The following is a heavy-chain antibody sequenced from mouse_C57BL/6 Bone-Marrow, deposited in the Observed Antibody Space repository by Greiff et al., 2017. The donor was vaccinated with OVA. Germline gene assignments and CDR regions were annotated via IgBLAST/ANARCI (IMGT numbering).Heavy chain of an antibody. D-gene: IGHD4-1*01. CDR1: GYTFTSYW. CDR3: ERRANWAAWFAY. V-gene: IGHV1-69*01. CDR2: IDPSDSYT. J-gene: IGHJ3*01. Sequence: VQLQQSGAELVMPGASVKLSCKASGYTFTSYWMHWVKQRPGQGLEWIGEIDPSDSYTNYNQKFKGKSTLTVDKSSSTAYMQLSSLTSEDSAVYYCERRANWAAWFAYWGQGTLVTVSA.